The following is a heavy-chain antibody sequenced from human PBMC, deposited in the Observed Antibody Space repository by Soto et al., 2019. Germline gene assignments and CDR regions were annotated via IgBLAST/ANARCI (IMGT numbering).Heavy chain of an antibody. CDR1: GYTFTSSD. J-gene: IGHJ5*02. CDR2: MNPNSGNT. V-gene: IGHV1-8*01. CDR3: ARGASP. Sequence: QVQLVQSGAEVKKPGASVKVSCKASGYTFTSSDINWVRQATGQGLEWMGWMNPNSGNTGYAQKFQGRIALTRSASISAAYLELSSLSSDDSAVYYCARGASPWGQGTLVTVSS.